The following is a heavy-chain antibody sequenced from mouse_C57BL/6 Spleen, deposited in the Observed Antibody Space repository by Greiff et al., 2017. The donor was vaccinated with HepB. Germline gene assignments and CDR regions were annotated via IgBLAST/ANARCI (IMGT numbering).Heavy chain of an antibody. CDR2: INPNNGGT. CDR1: GYTFTDYY. D-gene: IGHD2-4*01. CDR3: ARSFYYDYAFDY. Sequence: EVQLQQSGPELVKPGASVKISCKASGYTFTDYYMNWVKQSHGKSLEWIGDINPNNGGTSYNQKFKGKATLTVDKSSSTAYMELRSLTSEDSAVYYCARSFYYDYAFDYWGQGTTLTVSS. V-gene: IGHV1-26*01. J-gene: IGHJ2*01.